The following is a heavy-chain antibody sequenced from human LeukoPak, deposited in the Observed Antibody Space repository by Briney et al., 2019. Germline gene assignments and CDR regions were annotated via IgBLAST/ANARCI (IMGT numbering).Heavy chain of an antibody. J-gene: IGHJ4*02. CDR2: ISYDGSNK. Sequence: PGGSLRLSCAASGFTFSSYGMHWVRQAPGKGLEWVAVISYDGSNKYYADSVKGRFTISRDNSKNTLYLQMNSLRAEDTAVYYCAKRAMVGSGSYPFAQWGQGTLVTVSS. V-gene: IGHV3-30*18. CDR1: GFTFSSYG. CDR3: AKRAMVGSGSYPFAQ. D-gene: IGHD3-10*01.